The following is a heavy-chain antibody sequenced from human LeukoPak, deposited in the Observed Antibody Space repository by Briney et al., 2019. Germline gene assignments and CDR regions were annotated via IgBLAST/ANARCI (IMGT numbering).Heavy chain of an antibody. J-gene: IGHJ4*02. CDR3: AKDLRSSSWAHYFDY. V-gene: IGHV3-23*01. CDR2: ISGSGGST. Sequence: GGSLRLSCAASGFAFSSYAISWVRQAPGKGLEWVSSISGSGGSTYYADSVKGRFTISRDNSKYTLYLQLNSLRAEDTAVYYCAKDLRSSSWAHYFDYWGQGTLVTVSS. D-gene: IGHD6-13*01. CDR1: GFAFSSYA.